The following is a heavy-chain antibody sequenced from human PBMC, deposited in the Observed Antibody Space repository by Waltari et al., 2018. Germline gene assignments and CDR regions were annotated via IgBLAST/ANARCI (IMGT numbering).Heavy chain of an antibody. Sequence: EVQLVESGGGLVKPGGSLRLACAASGFTFSSYTLIWVRPAPGKGLEWVSSISGSTIYTYYADSLRGRFTISRDKGKNLVFLEMNSLRPDDSAIYYCARPHDYADGSDYWGRGTVVSVSS. CDR2: ISGSTIYT. CDR3: ARPHDYADGSDY. CDR1: GFTFSSYT. J-gene: IGHJ4*02. D-gene: IGHD3-16*01. V-gene: IGHV3-21*01.